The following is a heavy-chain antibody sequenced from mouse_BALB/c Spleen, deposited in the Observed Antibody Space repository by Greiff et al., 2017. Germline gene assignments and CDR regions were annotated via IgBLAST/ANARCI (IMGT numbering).Heavy chain of an antibody. V-gene: IGHV1-7*01. J-gene: IGHJ1*01. Sequence: QVQLKQSGAELAKPGASVKMSCKASGYTFTSYWMHWVKQRPGQGLEWIGYINPSTGYTEYNQKFKDKATLTADKSSSTAYMQLSSLTSEDSAVYYCARRTMITRYFDVWGAGTTVTVSS. D-gene: IGHD2-4*01. CDR2: INPSTGYT. CDR3: ARRTMITRYFDV. CDR1: GYTFTSYW.